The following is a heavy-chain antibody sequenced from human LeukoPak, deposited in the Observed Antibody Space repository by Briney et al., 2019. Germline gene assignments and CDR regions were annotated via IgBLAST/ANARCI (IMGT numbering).Heavy chain of an antibody. CDR2: INQDASEI. CDR3: ATGRDNSDWQKRFDS. J-gene: IGHJ4*02. V-gene: IGHV3-7*01. D-gene: IGHD2-21*02. Sequence: GGSLRLSCAVSGFTFSTYWMNWYRQAPGKGLEWVGNINQDASEINYVDSVRGRFTISRDNAKNSLHLQMNSLRAEDTAVYYCATGRDNSDWQKRFDSWGQGTLVTVSS. CDR1: GFTFSTYW.